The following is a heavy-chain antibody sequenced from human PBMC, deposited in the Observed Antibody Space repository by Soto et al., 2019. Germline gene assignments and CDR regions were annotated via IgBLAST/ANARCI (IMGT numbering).Heavy chain of an antibody. V-gene: IGHV1-8*01. D-gene: IGHD2-2*02. J-gene: IGHJ4*02. CDR1: GYTFSNYD. CDR3: ARGKRYTNDY. Sequence: QVQLVQSGAEVKKPGASVKVSCKASGYTFSNYDINWVRQATGQGLEWMGWMSPNSGRTGYAQKFQGRVTMTRNTSSSTAYMQLSSLRSEDTAVYYCARGKRYTNDYWSQGTLVTVSS. CDR2: MSPNSGRT.